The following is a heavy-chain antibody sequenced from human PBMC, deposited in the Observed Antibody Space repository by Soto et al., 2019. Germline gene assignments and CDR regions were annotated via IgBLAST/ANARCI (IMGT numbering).Heavy chain of an antibody. D-gene: IGHD3-22*01. CDR1: GYTFTGYY. J-gene: IGHJ3*02. CDR2: INPNSGGT. Sequence: ASVKVSCKASGYTFTGYYMHWVRQAPGQGLEWMGWINPNSGGTNYAQKFQGWVTMTRDTSISTAYMELSRLRSDDTAVYYCASSARYYYDSSGSKGHFDIWGQGTMVT. V-gene: IGHV1-2*04. CDR3: ASSARYYYDSSGSKGHFDI.